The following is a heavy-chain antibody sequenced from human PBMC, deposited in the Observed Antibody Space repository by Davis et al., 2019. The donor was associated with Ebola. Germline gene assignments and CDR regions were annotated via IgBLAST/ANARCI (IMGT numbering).Heavy chain of an antibody. J-gene: IGHJ3*02. CDR2: ISAYNGNT. V-gene: IGHV1-18*04. CDR3: ARTSIVGTTTTASDI. D-gene: IGHD1-26*01. CDR1: GYTFTSYG. Sequence: ASVKVSCKASGYTFTSYGISWVRQAPGQGLEWMGWISAYNGNTAYAQILQGRVTMTTDTSTGTAYMELRSLRSDDTAVYFCARTSIVGTTTTASDIWGQGTMVTVSS.